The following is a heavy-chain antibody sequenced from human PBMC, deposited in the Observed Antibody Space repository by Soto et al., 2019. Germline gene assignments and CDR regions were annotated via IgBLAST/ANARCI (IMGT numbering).Heavy chain of an antibody. Sequence: SETLSLTCAVYGGFLSESYWTWIRQPPGKGLEWIGEINHVGGTNYNPSLKSRVTMSVDTSQNELSLMLNSVTAADTAMYFCVRIRYQLPSSVHWLDLWGQGTPDTVSS. CDR2: INHVGGT. CDR3: VRIRYQLPSSVHWLDL. D-gene: IGHD3-16*01. J-gene: IGHJ5*02. CDR1: GGFLSESY. V-gene: IGHV4-34*01.